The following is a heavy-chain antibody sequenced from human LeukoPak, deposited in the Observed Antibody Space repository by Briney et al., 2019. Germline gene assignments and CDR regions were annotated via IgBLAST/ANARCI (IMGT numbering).Heavy chain of an antibody. V-gene: IGHV4-30-2*01. J-gene: IGHJ6*02. D-gene: IGHD3-10*01. Sequence: SETLSLTCAVSGGSISSGGYSWSWIRQPPGKGLEWIGYIYHSGSTYYNPSLKSRVTISVDRSKNQFSLKLSSVTAADTAVYYCARAPRGYYYGMDAWGQGTTVTVSS. CDR1: GGSISSGGYS. CDR2: IYHSGST. CDR3: ARAPRGYYYGMDA.